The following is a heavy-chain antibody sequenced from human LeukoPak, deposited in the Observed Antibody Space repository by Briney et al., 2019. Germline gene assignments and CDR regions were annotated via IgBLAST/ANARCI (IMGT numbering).Heavy chain of an antibody. CDR2: INAGNGNT. Sequence: ASVKVSCKASGYTFTTYAMHRVRQAPGQRLEWMGWINAGNGNTKYSQKFQGRVTITRDTSASTAYMELSSLRSEDTAVYYCASRRQYCSTTSCSATFDTWGQGTMVTVSS. V-gene: IGHV1-3*01. J-gene: IGHJ3*02. CDR1: GYTFTTYA. D-gene: IGHD2-2*01. CDR3: ASRRQYCSTTSCSATFDT.